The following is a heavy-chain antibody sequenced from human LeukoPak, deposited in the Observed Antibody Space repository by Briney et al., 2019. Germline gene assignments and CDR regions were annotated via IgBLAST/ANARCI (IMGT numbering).Heavy chain of an antibody. CDR3: ARDSRSTYYYDSSGYSGLFDY. CDR1: GFTFSSYS. Sequence: GGSLRLSCAASGFTFSSYSMNWVRQAPGKGLEWVSSISSSSSYIYYADSVKGRFTISRDNAKNSLYLQMNSLRAEDTAVYYCARDSRSTYYYDSSGYSGLFDYWGQGTLVTVSS. CDR2: ISSSSSYI. D-gene: IGHD3-22*01. J-gene: IGHJ4*02. V-gene: IGHV3-21*01.